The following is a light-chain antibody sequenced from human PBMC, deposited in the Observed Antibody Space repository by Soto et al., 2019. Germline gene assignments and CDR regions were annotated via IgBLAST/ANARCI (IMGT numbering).Light chain of an antibody. V-gene: IGLV2-11*01. Sequence: QSVLTQPRSVSGSPGQSVTISCTGTSSDVGGYNYVSWYQQHPGKAPKLMIYDVTKRPSGVPDRFSGSKSGNTASLTISGLQAEDEADYFCFSFTTTSTHVFGTGTKVTV. CDR2: DVT. CDR1: SSDVGGYNY. J-gene: IGLJ1*01. CDR3: FSFTTTSTHV.